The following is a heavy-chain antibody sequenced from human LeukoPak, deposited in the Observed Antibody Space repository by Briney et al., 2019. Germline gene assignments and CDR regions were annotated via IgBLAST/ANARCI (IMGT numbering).Heavy chain of an antibody. CDR1: GGSISSYY. J-gene: IGHJ4*02. D-gene: IGHD5-24*01. CDR3: AARRWLQSARLDY. Sequence: SETLSLTCTVSGGSISSYYWSWIRQPPGKGLEWIGYIYYSGSTNYNPSLKSRVTISVDTSKNQFSLKLSSVTAADTAVYYCAARRWLQSARLDYWGQGTLVTVSS. CDR2: IYYSGST. V-gene: IGHV4-59*08.